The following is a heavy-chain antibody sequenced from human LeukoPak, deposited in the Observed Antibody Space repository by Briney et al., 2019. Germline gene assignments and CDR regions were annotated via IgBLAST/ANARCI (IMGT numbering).Heavy chain of an antibody. CDR2: IIPIFGTA. V-gene: IGHV1-69*01. J-gene: IGHJ4*02. CDR1: GGTFSSYA. CDR3: ARNPPRTGDFIS. D-gene: IGHD7-27*01. Sequence: SVKVSCKASGGTFSSYAISWVRQAPGQGLEWMGGIIPIFGTANYAQKFQGRVTITADESTSTAYMELSSLRSEDTAVYYCARNPPRTGDFISWGQGALVTVSS.